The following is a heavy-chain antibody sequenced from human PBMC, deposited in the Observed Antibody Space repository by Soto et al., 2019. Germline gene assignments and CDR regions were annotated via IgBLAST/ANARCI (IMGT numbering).Heavy chain of an antibody. CDR1: GCSISSGGYS. V-gene: IGHV4-30-2*01. CDR2: IYHSGST. CDR3: ARDLSLDY. J-gene: IGHJ4*02. D-gene: IGHD3-16*02. Sequence: SETLSLTCAVSGCSISSGGYSWSWIRQPPGKGLEWIGYIYHSGSTYYNPSLKSRVTISVDRSKNQFSLKLSSVTAADTAVYYCARDLSLDYWGQGTLVTVSS.